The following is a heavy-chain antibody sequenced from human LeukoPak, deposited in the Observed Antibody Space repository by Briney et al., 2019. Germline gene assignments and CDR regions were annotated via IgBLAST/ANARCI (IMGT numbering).Heavy chain of an antibody. D-gene: IGHD6-13*01. CDR3: VGAAAGYYYYYMDV. CDR1: GGSFSGYY. J-gene: IGHJ6*03. CDR2: INHSGST. Sequence: SETLSLTCAVYGGSFSGYYWSWIRQPPGKGLEWIGEINHSGSTNYNPSLKSRVTISVDTSKNQFSLKLSSVTAADTAVYYCVGAAAGYYYYYMDVWGKGTTVTISS. V-gene: IGHV4-34*01.